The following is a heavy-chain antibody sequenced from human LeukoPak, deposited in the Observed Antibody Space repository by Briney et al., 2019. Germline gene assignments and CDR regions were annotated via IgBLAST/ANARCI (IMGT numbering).Heavy chain of an antibody. D-gene: IGHD2-15*01. CDR2: ISGSGST. CDR3: AKDRPTRRYCSGGTCYSRYFDY. Sequence: GGSLRLSCAASGFTFSSYEMNWVRQAPGKGLEWVSSISGSGSTYYADSVKGRFTISRDNSKNTLYLQMNSLRAEDTAVYYCAKDRPTRRYCSGGTCYSRYFDYWGQGTLVTVSS. V-gene: IGHV3-23*01. CDR1: GFTFSSYE. J-gene: IGHJ4*02.